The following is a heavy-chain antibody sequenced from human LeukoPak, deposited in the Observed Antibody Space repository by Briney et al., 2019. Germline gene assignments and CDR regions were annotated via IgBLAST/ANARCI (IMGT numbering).Heavy chain of an antibody. CDR1: GFTFSSYA. Sequence: GGSLRLSCAASGFTFSSYAMSWVRQAPGKGLDWVSAISGSGGSTYYADSVKGRFTISRDNSKNTLYLQMNSLRAEDTAVYYCAKDPGWSRNYYMDVWGKGTTVTVSS. J-gene: IGHJ6*03. V-gene: IGHV3-23*01. D-gene: IGHD6-19*01. CDR3: AKDPGWSRNYYMDV. CDR2: ISGSGGST.